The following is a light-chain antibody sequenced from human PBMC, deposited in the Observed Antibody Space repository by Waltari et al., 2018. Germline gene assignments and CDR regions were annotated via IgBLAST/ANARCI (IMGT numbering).Light chain of an antibody. Sequence: SYELTQPPSVSVSPGQTASITCSGDKLGDKYACWYQQKPGQSPGLVIHQDSKRPSGIPERFSGSTSGNTATLTISGTQAMDEADYYCQAWDSSTVVFGGGTKLTVL. J-gene: IGLJ2*01. CDR3: QAWDSSTVV. V-gene: IGLV3-1*01. CDR2: QDS. CDR1: KLGDKY.